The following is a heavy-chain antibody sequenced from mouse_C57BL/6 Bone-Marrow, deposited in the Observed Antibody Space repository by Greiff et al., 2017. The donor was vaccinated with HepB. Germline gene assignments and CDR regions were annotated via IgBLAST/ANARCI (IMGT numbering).Heavy chain of an antibody. V-gene: IGHV10-1*01. CDR2: IRSKSNNYAT. D-gene: IGHD2-3*01. CDR3: VRQWLLRNYYAMDY. J-gene: IGHJ4*01. Sequence: EVKLVESGGGLVQPKGSLKLSCAASGFSFNTYAMNWVRQAPGKGLEWVARIRSKSNNYATYYADSVKDRFTISRDDSESMLYLQMNNLKTEDTAMYYWVRQWLLRNYYAMDYWGQGTSVTVSS. CDR1: GFSFNTYA.